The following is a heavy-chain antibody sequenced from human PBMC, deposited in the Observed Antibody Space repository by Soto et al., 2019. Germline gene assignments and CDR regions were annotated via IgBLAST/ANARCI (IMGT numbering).Heavy chain of an antibody. CDR2: ISSSSSYI. CDR3: ARSGPVYSSGWYGGNWFDP. D-gene: IGHD6-19*01. V-gene: IGHV3-21*01. J-gene: IGHJ5*02. CDR1: GFTFSSYS. Sequence: EVQLVESGGGLVKPGGSLRLSCAASGFTFSSYSMNWVRQAPGKGLEWVSSISSSSSYIYYADSVKGRFIISRDNAKNSLYLQMNSLRAEDTAVYYCARSGPVYSSGWYGGNWFDPWGQGTLVTVSS.